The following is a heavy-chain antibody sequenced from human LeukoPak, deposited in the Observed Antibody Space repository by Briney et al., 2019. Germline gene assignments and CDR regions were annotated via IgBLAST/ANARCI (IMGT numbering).Heavy chain of an antibody. D-gene: IGHD6-13*01. CDR1: GFTFSSYS. V-gene: IGHV3-21*04. CDR2: ISSSSSYI. Sequence: GGSLRLSCAASGFTFSSYSMNWVRQAPGKGLEWVSSISSSSSYIYYADSVKGRFTISRDNSKNTLYLQMNSLRAEDTAVYYCAKDEGYSSSWYWGVFDYWGQGTLVTVSS. J-gene: IGHJ4*02. CDR3: AKDEGYSSSWYWGVFDY.